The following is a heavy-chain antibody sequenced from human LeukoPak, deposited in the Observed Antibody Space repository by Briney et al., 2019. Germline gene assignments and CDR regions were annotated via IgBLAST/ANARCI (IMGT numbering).Heavy chain of an antibody. CDR3: ARARNNYDVSGFSALDH. CDR1: GLSFSSHG. V-gene: IGHV3-33*01. D-gene: IGHD3-22*01. CDR2: IWYDGTNE. Sequence: GGSLRLSCAASGLSFSSHGMHWVRQAPGKGLEWVAVIWYDGTNENYSDSLRGRFTISRDNSKNTLYQQMNSLRAEDTAVYYCARARNNYDVSGFSALDHWGQGTLVTVSS. J-gene: IGHJ4*02.